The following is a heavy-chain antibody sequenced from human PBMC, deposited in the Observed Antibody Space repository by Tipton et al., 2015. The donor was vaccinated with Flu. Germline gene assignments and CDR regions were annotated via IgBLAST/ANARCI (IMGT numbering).Heavy chain of an antibody. J-gene: IGHJ4*02. V-gene: IGHV4-59*02. Sequence: TLSLTCIVSGGSVSRDYWSWIRQPPGKGLEWIGSILYSGIPRYNSSLKSRVSISVDASKNQFSLQLGSVSAADTAVYYCARDQETFDFWSGHFHYFDKWGQGTQVTVSS. CDR1: GGSVSRDY. D-gene: IGHD3-3*01. CDR2: ILYSGIP. CDR3: ARDQETFDFWSGHFHYFDK.